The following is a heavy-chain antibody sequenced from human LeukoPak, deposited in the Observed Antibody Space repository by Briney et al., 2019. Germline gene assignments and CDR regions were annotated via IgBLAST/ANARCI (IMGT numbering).Heavy chain of an antibody. D-gene: IGHD6-13*01. V-gene: IGHV3-7*01. J-gene: IGHJ3*02. Sequence: GGSLRLSCAASGLTFSNYWMSWVRQGPGKGLEWVANIKHDGSEKYYIDSVKGRFTISRDNAKNSLYLQMNSLRAEDTAVYYCAREVYSSSWFAFDIWGQGTMVTVSS. CDR2: IKHDGSEK. CDR1: GLTFSNYW. CDR3: AREVYSSSWFAFDI.